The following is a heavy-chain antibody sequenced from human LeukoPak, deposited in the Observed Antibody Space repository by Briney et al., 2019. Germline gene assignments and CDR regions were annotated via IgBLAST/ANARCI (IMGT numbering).Heavy chain of an antibody. V-gene: IGHV3-15*01. CDR1: GFTFNNAW. CDR3: ARALPSPLYSGSYADAFDI. Sequence: GGSLRLSCAASGFTFNNAWMTWVRQAPGKGLEWVGRIKSKADAGTTDYAAPVKGRFTISRDDSKNTLYLQMNSLRAEDTAVYYCARALPSPLYSGSYADAFDIWGQGTMVTVSS. D-gene: IGHD1-26*01. J-gene: IGHJ3*02. CDR2: IKSKADAGTT.